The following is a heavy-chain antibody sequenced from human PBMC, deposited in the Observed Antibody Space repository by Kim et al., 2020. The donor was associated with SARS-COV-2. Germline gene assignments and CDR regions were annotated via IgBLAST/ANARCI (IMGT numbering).Heavy chain of an antibody. V-gene: IGHV3-21*01. D-gene: IGHD3-22*01. J-gene: IGHJ6*02. Sequence: GGSLRLSCAASGFTFSSYSMNWVRQAPGKELEWVSSISSSSSYIYYADSVKGRFTISRDNAKNSLYLQMNSLRAEDTAVYYCARPTYYYDSSGTKSYYYGMDVWGQGTTVTVSS. CDR1: GFTFSSYS. CDR3: ARPTYYYDSSGTKSYYYGMDV. CDR2: ISSSSSYI.